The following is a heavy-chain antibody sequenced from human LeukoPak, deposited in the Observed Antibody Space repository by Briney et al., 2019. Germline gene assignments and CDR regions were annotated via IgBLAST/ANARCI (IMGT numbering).Heavy chain of an antibody. J-gene: IGHJ5*02. CDR3: ARIDGGSGSSPGWFDP. CDR2: INWNGGST. V-gene: IGHV3-20*04. CDR1: GFTFDDYG. Sequence: VGSLRLSCAASGFTFDDYGMSWVRQAPGKGLEWVSGINWNGGSTGYADSVKGRFTISRDNAKNSLYLQMNSLRAEDTALYYCARIDGGSGSSPGWFDPWGQGTLVTVSS. D-gene: IGHD3-22*01.